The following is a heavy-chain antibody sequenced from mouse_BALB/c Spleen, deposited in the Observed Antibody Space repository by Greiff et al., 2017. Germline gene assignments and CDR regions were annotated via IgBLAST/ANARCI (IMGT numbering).Heavy chain of an antibody. Sequence: QVQLKESAAELARPGASVKMSCKASGYTFTSYTMHWVKQRPGQGLEWIGYINPSSAYTEYNQKFKDKTTLTADKSSSTAYMQLSSLTSEDSAVYYCARGGTTVGVYAMDYWGQGTSVTVSS. CDR1: GYTFTSYT. CDR2: INPSSAYT. J-gene: IGHJ4*01. D-gene: IGHD1-1*01. V-gene: IGHV1-4*02. CDR3: ARGGTTVGVYAMDY.